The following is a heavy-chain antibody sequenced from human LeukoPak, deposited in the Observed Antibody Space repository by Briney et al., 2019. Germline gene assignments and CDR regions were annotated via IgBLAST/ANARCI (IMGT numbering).Heavy chain of an antibody. Sequence: GGSLRLSCVASGFTFSDLDMNWVRQAPGKGLEWVSSISTSGSNTYYADSVRGRFTISRDNAKNSLYLQMNSLRAEDTAIYYCTRVGYIDEGIDYWGQGTLVTVSS. V-gene: IGHV3-21*06. CDR1: GFTFSDLD. CDR3: TRVGYIDEGIDY. D-gene: IGHD5-24*01. CDR2: ISTSGSNT. J-gene: IGHJ4*02.